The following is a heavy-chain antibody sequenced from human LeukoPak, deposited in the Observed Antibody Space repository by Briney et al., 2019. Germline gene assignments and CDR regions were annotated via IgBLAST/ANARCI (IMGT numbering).Heavy chain of an antibody. Sequence: PGGSLRLSCAASGFTFSSYAMSWVRQAPGKGLEWVSAISGSGGSTYYADSVKGRFTISRDNSKNTLYLQMNSLRAEDTAVYYCAKVDGSGSSIGYYYGMDVWGQGTTVTVSS. CDR1: GFTFSSYA. V-gene: IGHV3-23*01. CDR2: ISGSGGST. CDR3: AKVDGSGSSIGYYYGMDV. D-gene: IGHD1-26*01. J-gene: IGHJ6*02.